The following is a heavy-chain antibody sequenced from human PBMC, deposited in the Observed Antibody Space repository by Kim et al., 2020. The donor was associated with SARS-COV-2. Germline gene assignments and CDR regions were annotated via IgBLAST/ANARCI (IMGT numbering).Heavy chain of an antibody. CDR2: INSDGSST. CDR1: GFTFSSYW. J-gene: IGHJ6*03. D-gene: IGHD3-22*01. CDR3: ARNPSPYYYDSSGYLYYYYYVDV. V-gene: IGHV3-74*01. Sequence: GGSLRLSCAASGFTFSSYWMHWVRQAPGKGLVWVSRINSDGSSTSYADSVKGRFTISRDNAKNTLYLQMNSLRAEDTAVYYCARNPSPYYYDSSGYLYYYYYVDVWGKGTTVTVSS.